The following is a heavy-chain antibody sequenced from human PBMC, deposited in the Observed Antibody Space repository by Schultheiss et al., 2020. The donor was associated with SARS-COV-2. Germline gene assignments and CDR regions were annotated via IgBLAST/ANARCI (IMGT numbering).Heavy chain of an antibody. D-gene: IGHD2-15*01. CDR1: GFTFSSYA. J-gene: IGHJ4*02. Sequence: GGSLRLSCAASGFTFSSYAMHWVRQAPGKGLEWVAVISYDGSNKYYADSVKGRFTISRDNSKNTLYLQMNSLRAEDTAVYYCARSSSIVVDHWGQGTLVTVSS. V-gene: IGHV3-30*04. CDR2: ISYDGSNK. CDR3: ARSSSIVVDH.